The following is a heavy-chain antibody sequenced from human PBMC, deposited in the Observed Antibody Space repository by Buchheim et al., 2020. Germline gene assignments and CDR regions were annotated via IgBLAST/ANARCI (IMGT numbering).Heavy chain of an antibody. V-gene: IGHV3-48*03. Sequence: EVQLVESGGGLVQPGGSLRLSCAASGFTFSSYEMNWVRQAPGKGLEWVSYISSSGSTIYYADSVTGRFTISRDNAKHSLYLQMNSLRAEDTAVYYCARDRVTIFGVVTSYGMDVWGQGTT. J-gene: IGHJ6*02. CDR2: ISSSGSTI. CDR3: ARDRVTIFGVVTSYGMDV. D-gene: IGHD3-3*01. CDR1: GFTFSSYE.